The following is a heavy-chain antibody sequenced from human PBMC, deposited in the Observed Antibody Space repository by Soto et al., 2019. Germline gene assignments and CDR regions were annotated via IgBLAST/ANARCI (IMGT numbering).Heavy chain of an antibody. D-gene: IGHD4-4*01. J-gene: IGHJ4*02. CDR2: IYYSGSA. CDR1: GGSISSYY. V-gene: IGHV4-59*01. Sequence: PSETLSLTCTVSGGSISSYYWSWIRQPPGKGLEWIGYIYYSGSANYNPSLKSRVTISVDTSKNQFSLKLSSVTAEETAVYYCGRLLYSNYFYFDYWGQGNLVTVSS. CDR3: GRLLYSNYFYFDY.